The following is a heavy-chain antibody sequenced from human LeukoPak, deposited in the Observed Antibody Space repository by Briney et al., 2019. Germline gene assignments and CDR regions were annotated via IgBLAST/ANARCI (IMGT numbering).Heavy chain of an antibody. J-gene: IGHJ4*02. D-gene: IGHD6-13*01. CDR3: TTELIRIAAAGYYFDY. CDR2: IKSKTDGGTT. Sequence: MSGGSLRLSCAASGFTFSNAWTSWVRQAPGKGLEWVGRIKSKTDGGTTDYAAPVKGRFTISRDDSKNTLYLQMNSLKTEDTAVYYCTTELIRIAAAGYYFDYWGQGTLVTVSS. V-gene: IGHV3-15*01. CDR1: GFTFSNAW.